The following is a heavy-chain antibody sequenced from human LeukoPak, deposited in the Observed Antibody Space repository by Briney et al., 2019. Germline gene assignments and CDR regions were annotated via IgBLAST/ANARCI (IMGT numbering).Heavy chain of an antibody. J-gene: IGHJ6*03. CDR2: IYTSGST. D-gene: IGHD2-2*01. CDR1: GGSFSGYY. CDR3: AREKPLIVVVPADAYYYYMDV. V-gene: IGHV4-59*10. Sequence: SETLSLTCAVYGGSFSGYYWSWIRQPAGKGLEWIGRIYTSGSTNYNPSLKSRVTMSVDTSKNQFSLKLSSVTAADTAVYYCAREKPLIVVVPADAYYYYMDVWGKGTTVTISS.